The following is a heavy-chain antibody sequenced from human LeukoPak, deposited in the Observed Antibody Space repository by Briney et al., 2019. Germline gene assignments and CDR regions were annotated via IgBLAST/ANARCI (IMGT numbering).Heavy chain of an antibody. D-gene: IGHD3-10*01. J-gene: IGHJ4*02. CDR3: ARDTSYYYGSGSSY. Sequence: GGSLRLSCLASGFTFRDYYMTWIRQVPGKGLEWISFISSRGTTTDYADSVKGRFTISRDNAKNSLYQQMNSLRAEDTAVYYCARDTSYYYGSGSSYWGQGTLVTVSS. CDR2: ISSRGTTT. V-gene: IGHV3-11*04. CDR1: GFTFRDYY.